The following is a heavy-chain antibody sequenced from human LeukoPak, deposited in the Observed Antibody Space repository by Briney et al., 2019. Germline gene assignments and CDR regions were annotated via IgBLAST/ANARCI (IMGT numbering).Heavy chain of an antibody. V-gene: IGHV3-23*01. D-gene: IGHD3-16*01. Sequence: PGGSLGLSCEASGFAFSFFAMSWLRQAPGKGLEWVSTINANSGTRSYAASVRGRFTISRDNSKNTLYLQLNTLRADDTAVYNCAKHLGESEYYNLDVWGQGTTVTVSS. CDR1: GFAFSFFA. J-gene: IGHJ6*02. CDR2: INANSGTR. CDR3: AKHLGESEYYNLDV.